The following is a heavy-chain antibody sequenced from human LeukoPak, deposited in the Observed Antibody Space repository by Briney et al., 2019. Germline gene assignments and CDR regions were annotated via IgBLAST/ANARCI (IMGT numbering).Heavy chain of an antibody. J-gene: IGHJ3*02. D-gene: IGHD3-3*01. CDR2: ISAYNGNT. V-gene: IGHV1-18*01. Sequence: ASVKVSCKASGYTFTSYDINWVRQATGQGLEWMGWISAYNGNTTYAQKLQGRVTMTTDTSTSTAYMELRSLRSDDTAVYYCARDHVDYDFWSGKYAFDIWGQGTMVTVSS. CDR3: ARDHVDYDFWSGKYAFDI. CDR1: GYTFTSYD.